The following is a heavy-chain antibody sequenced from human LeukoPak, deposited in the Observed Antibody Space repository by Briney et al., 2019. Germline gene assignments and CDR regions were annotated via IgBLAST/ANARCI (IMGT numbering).Heavy chain of an antibody. Sequence: GGSLRLSCAASGFTFSSYAMSWVRQAPGKGPEWVSAISGSGGSTYYADSVKGRFTISRDNSKNTLYLQMNSLRAEDTAVYYCAKDPYTAMVAEYFQHWGQGTLVTVSS. CDR3: AKDPYTAMVAEYFQH. CDR1: GFTFSSYA. J-gene: IGHJ1*01. CDR2: ISGSGGST. D-gene: IGHD5-18*01. V-gene: IGHV3-23*01.